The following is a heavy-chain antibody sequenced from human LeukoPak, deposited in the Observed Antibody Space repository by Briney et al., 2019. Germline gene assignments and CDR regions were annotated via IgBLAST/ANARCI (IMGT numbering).Heavy chain of an antibody. V-gene: IGHV3-53*01. CDR2: IHSGGNS. Sequence: GGSLRLSCLASGFTVSDHYMNWVRQAPGKGLEWVAFIHSGGNSYYTDSVKGRFTISRDNSKNTLHLQMNSLRAEDTAVYYCAKEEAEGHYSTFDFWGQGTLVTVSS. CDR1: GFTVSDHY. D-gene: IGHD3-10*01. J-gene: IGHJ4*02. CDR3: AKEEAEGHYSTFDF.